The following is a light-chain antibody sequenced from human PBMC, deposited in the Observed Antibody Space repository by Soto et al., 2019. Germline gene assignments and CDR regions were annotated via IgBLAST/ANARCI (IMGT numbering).Light chain of an antibody. CDR1: TGDVTNSHY. Sequence: QAVVTQEPSLTVSPGVTVTLTCGSSTGDVTNSHYPYWFQQKPGQAPRTLIYDTSNKHSWTPARFSGSLLGGKAALTLSGAQPEDEAEYYCLLSYSGPHVVFGGGTKVTVL. CDR2: DTS. V-gene: IGLV7-46*01. J-gene: IGLJ2*01. CDR3: LLSYSGPHVV.